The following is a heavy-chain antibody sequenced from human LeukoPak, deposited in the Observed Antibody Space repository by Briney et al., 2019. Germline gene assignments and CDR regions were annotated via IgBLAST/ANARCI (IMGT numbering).Heavy chain of an antibody. D-gene: IGHD6-13*01. CDR2: INHSGST. V-gene: IGHV4-34*01. CDR1: GGSFSGYF. Sequence: SETLSLTCAVNGGSFSGYFWSWIRQPPGKGLEWIGEINHSGSTYYNASLKSRITISVDTSKRQFSLRMNSVTAADTAVYYSSIYGMDVWGQGTSVTVSS. J-gene: IGHJ6*02. CDR3: SIYGMDV.